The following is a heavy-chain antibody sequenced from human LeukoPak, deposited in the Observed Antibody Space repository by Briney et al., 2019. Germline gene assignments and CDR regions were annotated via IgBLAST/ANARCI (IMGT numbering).Heavy chain of an antibody. CDR3: AKSRSYDSSGYSFDY. CDR1: GFTFSTYI. Sequence: GGSLRLSCAASGFTFSTYIMNWVRQTPGKGLEWVSSIGTSTSYIYYADSVKGRFTISRDNAKNSLYLEMNSLRAEDTAVYYCAKSRSYDSSGYSFDYWGQGTLVTASS. J-gene: IGHJ4*02. V-gene: IGHV3-21*01. D-gene: IGHD3-22*01. CDR2: IGTSTSYI.